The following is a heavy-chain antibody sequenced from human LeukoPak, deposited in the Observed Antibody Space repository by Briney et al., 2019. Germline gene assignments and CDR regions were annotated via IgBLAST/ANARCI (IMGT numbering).Heavy chain of an antibody. J-gene: IGHJ6*03. CDR3: AREARVLYYMDV. Sequence: GGSLRLSCAASGFTFSDHYMDWVRRAPGKGLEWVGRTRNKANSYSTEYAASVKGRFTISTDDSKNSLYLQMSSLKIEDTAVYYCAREARVLYYMDVWGKGTTVTVSS. CDR1: GFTFSDHY. CDR2: TRNKANSYST. D-gene: IGHD2-8*01. V-gene: IGHV3-72*01.